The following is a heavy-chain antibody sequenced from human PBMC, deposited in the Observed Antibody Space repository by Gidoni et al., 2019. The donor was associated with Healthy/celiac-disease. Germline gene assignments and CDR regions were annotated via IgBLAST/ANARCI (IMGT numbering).Heavy chain of an antibody. CDR1: GFTFSNAW. V-gene: IGHV3-15*01. J-gene: IGHJ6*02. D-gene: IGHD2-2*02. Sequence: EVQLVESGGGLVKPGGSLRLSCAASGFTFSNAWMSWVRQAPGKGLEWVGRIKSKTDGGTTDYAAPVKGRFTISRDDSKNTLYLQMNSLKTEDTAVYYCTTGGGYCSSTSCYTYYYGMDVWGQGTTVTVSS. CDR3: TTGGGYCSSTSCYTYYYGMDV. CDR2: IKSKTDGGTT.